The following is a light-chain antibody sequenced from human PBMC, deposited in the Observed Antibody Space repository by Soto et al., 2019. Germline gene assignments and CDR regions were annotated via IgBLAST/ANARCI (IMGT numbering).Light chain of an antibody. CDR2: WAS. J-gene: IGKJ4*01. CDR1: QSVLYSSNNKNY. V-gene: IGKV4-1*01. CDR3: QHYYAYPLT. Sequence: DIVMTQSADSLAVSLGERATINCKSSQSVLYSSNNKNYLAWYQQKPGQPPKLLIYWASIRESGVPGRFSGSGSGTDFTLTISSLQAEDVAVYYCQHYYAYPLTSGGGTKVDIK.